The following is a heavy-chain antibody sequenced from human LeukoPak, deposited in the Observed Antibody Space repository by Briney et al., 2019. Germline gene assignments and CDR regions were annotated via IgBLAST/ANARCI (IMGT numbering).Heavy chain of an antibody. CDR2: IYYSGST. J-gene: IGHJ3*02. Sequence: ASETLSLTCTVSGGSISSGGYYWSWIRQHPGKGLEWIGYIYYSGSTYYNPSLKSRVTISVDTSKNQFSLKLSSVTAADTAVYYCARVANYDSSGDDAFDIWGQGTMVTVSS. D-gene: IGHD3-22*01. CDR3: ARVANYDSSGDDAFDI. V-gene: IGHV4-31*03. CDR1: GGSISSGGYY.